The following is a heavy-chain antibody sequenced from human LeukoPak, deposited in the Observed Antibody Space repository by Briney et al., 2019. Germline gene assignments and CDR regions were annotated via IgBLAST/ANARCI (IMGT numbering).Heavy chain of an antibody. CDR1: GFTFSSYW. CDR2: IKQDGSEK. D-gene: IGHD3-22*01. V-gene: IGHV3-7*01. CDR3: ARGDGYKYPYFDY. Sequence: PGGSLRLSCAASGFTFSSYWMSRVRQAPGKGLEWVANIKQDGSEKYYVDSVKGRFTISRDNAKNSLYLQMNSLRAEDTAVYYCARGDGYKYPYFDYWGQGTLVTVSS. J-gene: IGHJ4*02.